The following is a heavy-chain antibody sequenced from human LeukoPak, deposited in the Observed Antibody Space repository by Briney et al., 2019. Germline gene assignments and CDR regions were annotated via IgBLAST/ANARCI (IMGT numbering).Heavy chain of an antibody. CDR1: GYSFTSYW. D-gene: IGHD6-19*01. J-gene: IGHJ3*02. CDR2: IYPVDSDT. CDR3: ARPMKGSGWPPGPFDI. V-gene: IGHV5-51*01. Sequence: GESLKISCKGSGYSFTSYWIAWVRQMPGKGLEWMGIIYPVDSDTRYSPSFQGQVTISADKSISTTYLHWSSLKASDTAMYYCARPMKGSGWPPGPFDIWGQGTMVTVSS.